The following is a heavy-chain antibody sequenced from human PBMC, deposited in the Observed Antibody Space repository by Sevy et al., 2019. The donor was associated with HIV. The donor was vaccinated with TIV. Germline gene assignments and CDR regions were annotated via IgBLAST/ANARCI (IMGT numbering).Heavy chain of an antibody. V-gene: IGHV3-30-3*01. Sequence: GGSLRLSCAASGFTFSSYAMHWVRQAPGKGLEWVAVISYDGSNKYYADSVKGRFTISRDNSKNRRYLQMNSLRAEDTAVYYCARAAGWSEAFDIWGQGTMVTVSS. J-gene: IGHJ3*02. D-gene: IGHD6-19*01. CDR2: ISYDGSNK. CDR1: GFTFSSYA. CDR3: ARAAGWSEAFDI.